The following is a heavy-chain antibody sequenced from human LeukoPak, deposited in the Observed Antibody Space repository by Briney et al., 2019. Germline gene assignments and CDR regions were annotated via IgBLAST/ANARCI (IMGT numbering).Heavy chain of an antibody. CDR1: GGSITSYY. CDR2: IYYSGST. J-gene: IGHJ4*02. D-gene: IGHD6-13*01. V-gene: IGHV4-59*01. CDR3: AREKAAAGNIDY. Sequence: PSAPLSLTCTVSGGSITSYYWSWIRQPPGKGLEWIGYIYYSGSTNYNPALKSRVTISVDTSKTQFSLKLSSVTAADTAVYYCAREKAAAGNIDYWGQGTLVTVSS.